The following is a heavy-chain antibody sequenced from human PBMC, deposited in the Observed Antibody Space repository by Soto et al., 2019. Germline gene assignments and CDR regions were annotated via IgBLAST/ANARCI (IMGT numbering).Heavy chain of an antibody. CDR1: GGTFISYV. CDR2: IIPMFNIT. V-gene: IGHV1-69*01. Sequence: QVLLVQSGAQVKNPVSSVKVSCKASGGTFISYVYNWVRQAPGQGLEWMGVIIPMFNITNFAQKFQGRITITADESTTTAYMELSSRISADTAVYYCARWPTVSRPTYGMDVWGQGTTVTVSS. J-gene: IGHJ6*02. CDR3: ARWPTVSRPTYGMDV. D-gene: IGHD4-4*01.